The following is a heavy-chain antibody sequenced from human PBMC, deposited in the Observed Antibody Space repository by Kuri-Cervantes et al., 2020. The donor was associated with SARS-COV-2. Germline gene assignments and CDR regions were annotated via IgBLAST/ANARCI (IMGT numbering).Heavy chain of an antibody. Sequence: SVKVSCKASGGTFRNYGFSWVRQAPGQRLEWMGGIIPILGPANYAPRFQVRATITADQSTNIAYVELNSLTSEDTDVYYCARGGVATPYYAMDVWGQGTTVTVSS. CDR1: GGTFRNYG. J-gene: IGHJ6*02. D-gene: IGHD2-21*01. CDR2: IIPILGPA. V-gene: IGHV1-69*10. CDR3: ARGGVATPYYAMDV.